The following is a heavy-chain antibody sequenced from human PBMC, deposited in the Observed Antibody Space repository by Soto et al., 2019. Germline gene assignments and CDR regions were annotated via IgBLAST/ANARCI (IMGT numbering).Heavy chain of an antibody. V-gene: IGHV3-23*01. CDR2: ISGSGGST. CDR3: GNATRGGAATLIRDY. D-gene: IGHD6-13*01. CDR1: GFTFSIYA. Sequence: EVQLFESGGGLVQPGGSLRLSCAAAGFTFSIYAMSWVRQAPEKGLEWVSAISGSGGSTYYADSVKGRFTISRDNSKNSLYLQLNRRRADDTAVHYCGNATRGGAATLIRDYWGQGTLVTVAS. J-gene: IGHJ4*02.